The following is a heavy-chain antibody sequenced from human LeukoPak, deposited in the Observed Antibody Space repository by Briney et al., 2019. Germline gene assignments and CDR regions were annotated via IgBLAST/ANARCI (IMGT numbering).Heavy chain of an antibody. Sequence: SETLSLTCTVSGGSISSSSYYWGWVRQPPGKGLEWIGNIYHSGTTFYNPSLKSRITISVDTSKNQFSLKLSSVTAADTAIYYCARRFSGSNFDYWGQGTLVTVSS. J-gene: IGHJ4*02. D-gene: IGHD1-26*01. CDR2: IYHSGTT. CDR1: GGSISSSSYY. V-gene: IGHV4-39*01. CDR3: ARRFSGSNFDY.